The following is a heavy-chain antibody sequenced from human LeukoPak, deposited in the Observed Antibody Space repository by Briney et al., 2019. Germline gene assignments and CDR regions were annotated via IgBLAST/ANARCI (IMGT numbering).Heavy chain of an antibody. Sequence: GGSLRLSCAASGFTFSSYAMSWVRQAPGKGLEWVSAISGSGGSTYYADSVKGRFTISRDNSKNTLYLQMNSLRAEDTAVYYCAKDIGGYDSSGYDAFDIWGQGTMVTVSS. J-gene: IGHJ3*02. CDR3: AKDIGGYDSSGYDAFDI. CDR2: ISGSGGST. D-gene: IGHD3-22*01. V-gene: IGHV3-23*01. CDR1: GFTFSSYA.